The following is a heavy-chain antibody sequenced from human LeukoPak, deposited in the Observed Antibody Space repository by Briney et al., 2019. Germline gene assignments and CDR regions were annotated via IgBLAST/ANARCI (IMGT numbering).Heavy chain of an antibody. V-gene: IGHV1-8*01. J-gene: IGHJ4*02. CDR2: MNPNSGNT. CDR1: GYTFTSCD. D-gene: IGHD6-19*01. Sequence: ASVNVSCKASGYTFTSCDINWVRQATGQGLEWMGWMNPNSGNTGYGQSFQGRITMTRDTSIGTAYMELSNLTSEDTAIYYCTRGSSGRRDNWGQGTLVTVSA. CDR3: TRGSSGRRDN.